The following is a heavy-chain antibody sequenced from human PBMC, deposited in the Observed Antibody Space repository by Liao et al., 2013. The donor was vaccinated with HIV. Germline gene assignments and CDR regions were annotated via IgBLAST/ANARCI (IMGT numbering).Heavy chain of an antibody. V-gene: IGHV4-59*11. Sequence: QVQLQESGPGLVKPSETLSLTCIISGGSISGHYWSWIRQPPGKGLEWIGYIYYRGSTNYNPSLKSRVTISVDTSKNHFSLKLSSVTAADTAVYYCARGPPIKFGGGYYFDYWGQGTRVTVSS. J-gene: IGHJ4*02. D-gene: IGHD3-16*01. CDR1: GGSISGHY. CDR2: IYYRGST. CDR3: ARGPPIKFGGGYYFDY.